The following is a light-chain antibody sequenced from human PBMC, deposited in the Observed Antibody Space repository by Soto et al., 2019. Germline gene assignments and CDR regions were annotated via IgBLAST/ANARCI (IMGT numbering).Light chain of an antibody. CDR3: QQYGSSPRT. Sequence: EIVLTQSPGTLSLSPGERATLSCRASQSVSSSYLAWYQKKPGQAPRLLIYGASTRATGIPDRFSGSGSGTDFTLTISILEPEDFAVYYCQQYGSSPRTFGQGTKLEIK. CDR1: QSVSSSY. J-gene: IGKJ2*01. CDR2: GAS. V-gene: IGKV3-20*01.